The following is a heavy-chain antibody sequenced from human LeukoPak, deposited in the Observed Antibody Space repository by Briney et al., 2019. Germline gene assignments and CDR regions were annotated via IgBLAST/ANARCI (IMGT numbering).Heavy chain of an antibody. CDR3: ATSRSFDH. Sequence: KPGLTLRLSCAAAGFTFSHYYTNCIRQAPGEGREWVSYISSTGNTIYYADSVKGRFTISRDNAKNSPYLQMNSLRAEDTAVYYCATSRSFDHWGQGTLVTVAS. CDR1: GFTFSHYY. CDR2: ISSTGNTI. J-gene: IGHJ4*02. V-gene: IGHV3-11*04.